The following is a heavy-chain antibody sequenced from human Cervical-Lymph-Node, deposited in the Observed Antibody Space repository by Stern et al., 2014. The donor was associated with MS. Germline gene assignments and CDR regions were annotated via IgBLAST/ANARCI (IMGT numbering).Heavy chain of an antibody. CDR3: ARRVAAAGTHYYGLFGH. CDR2: FSPKSGGT. D-gene: IGHD6-13*01. CDR1: GYTFSDYY. V-gene: IGHV1-2*02. J-gene: IGHJ4*02. Sequence: VQLLESGAEVKEPGASVKVSCKASGYTFSDYYLHWVRQAPGQGLEWLGWFSPKSGGTNFAQKFQGRVTMTSDTSIATAYMELTRLRSDDTAVYYCARRVAAAGTHYYGLFGHWGQGTLVTVSS.